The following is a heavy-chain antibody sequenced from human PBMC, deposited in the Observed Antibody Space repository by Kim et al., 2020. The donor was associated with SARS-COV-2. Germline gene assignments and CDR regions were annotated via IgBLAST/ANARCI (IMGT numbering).Heavy chain of an antibody. Sequence: EYAESVRGRITVNPDTSKNQFSLQLNFVTPEDTGVYFCAREAPGDSSLVDSWGQGTLVTVSS. V-gene: IGHV6-1*01. CDR3: AREAPGDSSLVDS. D-gene: IGHD6-6*01. J-gene: IGHJ4*02.